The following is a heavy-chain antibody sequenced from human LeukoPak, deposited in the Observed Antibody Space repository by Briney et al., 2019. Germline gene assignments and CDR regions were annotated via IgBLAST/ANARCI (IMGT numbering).Heavy chain of an antibody. CDR2: INPNSGGT. J-gene: IGHJ4*02. V-gene: IGHV1-2*02. Sequence: ASVKVSCKASGYRFTGYYMHWVRQAPGQGLEWMGWINPNSGGTNYAQKFQGRVTMTRDTSISTAYMELSRLRFDDTAVYYCASGDYGDPPLNYWGQGTLVTVSS. CDR3: ASGDYGDPPLNY. D-gene: IGHD4-17*01. CDR1: GYRFTGYY.